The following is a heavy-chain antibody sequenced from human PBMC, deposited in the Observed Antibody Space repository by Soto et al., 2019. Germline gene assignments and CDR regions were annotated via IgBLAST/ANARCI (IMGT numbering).Heavy chain of an antibody. J-gene: IGHJ5*01. CDR2: IYYSGST. CDR3: GRDPHFVSNPSCLRSDS. D-gene: IGHD2-2*01. V-gene: IGHV4-59*01. Sequence: SETLSLTCTVSGGSISSYYWSWIRQPPGKGLGWIGYIYYSGSTNYNPSLKSRVTISVDTSKNQFSLKLSSVTAADTAVYYCGRDPHFVSNPSCLRSDSWGKATL. CDR1: GGSISSYY.